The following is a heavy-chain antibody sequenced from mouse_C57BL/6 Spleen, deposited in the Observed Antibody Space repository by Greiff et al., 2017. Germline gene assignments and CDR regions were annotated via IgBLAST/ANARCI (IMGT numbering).Heavy chain of an antibody. V-gene: IGHV3-6*01. CDR2: IHYDGSN. CDR3: AREGAQGDY. J-gene: IGHJ2*01. CDR1: GYSITSGYY. Sequence: DVQLQESGPGLVKPSPSLSLTCSVTGYSITSGYYWNWIRQFPGNKLEWIGYIHYDGSNNYNPSLKNLISITRDTSKNQFFLKLNSVTTEDTATYYCAREGAQGDYWGQGTTLTVSS.